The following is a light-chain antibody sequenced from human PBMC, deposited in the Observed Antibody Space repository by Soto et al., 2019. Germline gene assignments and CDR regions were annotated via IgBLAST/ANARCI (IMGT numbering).Light chain of an antibody. CDR2: VTS. Sequence: EIIMTQSPATLSVSPGGRATLSGRASQRVSSNLACYQQKPGQAPRLLIYVTSTRATGIPPRFSGSGSGTEFTLTISSLQSEDFAVYFFKQYNNXPLTCGGGTKV. V-gene: IGKV3-15*01. CDR1: QRVSSN. J-gene: IGKJ4*01. CDR3: KQYNNXPLT.